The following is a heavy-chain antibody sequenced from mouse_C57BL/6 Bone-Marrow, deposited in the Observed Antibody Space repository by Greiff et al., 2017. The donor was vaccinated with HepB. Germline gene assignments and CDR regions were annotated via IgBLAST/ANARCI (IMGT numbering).Heavy chain of an antibody. D-gene: IGHD1-1*01. CDR2: INPNNGGT. J-gene: IGHJ2*01. V-gene: IGHV1-18*01. CDR3: ARRIYYYPYYFDY. CDR1: GYTFTDYN. Sequence: EVQLQQSGPELVKPGASVKIPCKASGYTFTDYNMDWVKRSHGKSLEWIGDINPNNGGTIYNQKFKGKATLTVDKSSSTAYMELRSLTSEDTAVYYCARRIYYYPYYFDYWGQGTTLTVSS.